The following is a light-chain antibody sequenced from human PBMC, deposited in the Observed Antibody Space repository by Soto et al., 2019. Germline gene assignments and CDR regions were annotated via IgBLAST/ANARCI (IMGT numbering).Light chain of an antibody. V-gene: IGKV3-15*01. CDR2: GAS. CDR3: QQYNNWPGT. Sequence: EIVLTQSPGTLSVSPGERATLSCRASQSVSSKLAWYQQKPGQAPRLLFYGASTGATGIPARFSGSGSETEFTLSISSLQSADFAVYYCQQYNNWPGTFGQGTKVDI. CDR1: QSVSSK. J-gene: IGKJ1*01.